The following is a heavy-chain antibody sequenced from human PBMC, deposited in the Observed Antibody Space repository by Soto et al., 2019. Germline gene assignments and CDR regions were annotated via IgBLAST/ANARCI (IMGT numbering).Heavy chain of an antibody. Sequence: GGSLRLSCAASGFTFSNAWMSWVRQAPGKGLQWVARIKSKTDGGTTAYAAPVKGRFTISRDDPKNTLYLQINSLKTEDAAVYYYTTDLGQVPATGTKRGMYYYYYYGMGVWRQGNTVIFAS. CDR1: GFTFSNAW. V-gene: IGHV3-15*01. CDR3: TTDLGQVPATGTKRGMYYYYYYGMGV. J-gene: IGHJ6*01. CDR2: IKSKTDGGTT. D-gene: IGHD1-1*01.